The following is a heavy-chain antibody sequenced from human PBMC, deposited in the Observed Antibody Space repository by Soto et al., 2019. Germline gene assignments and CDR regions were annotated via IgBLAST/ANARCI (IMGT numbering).Heavy chain of an antibody. V-gene: IGHV1-3*01. J-gene: IGHJ4*02. D-gene: IGHD6-19*01. CDR2: INAGNGNT. CDR3: ARWGPDSSGWPFDY. Sequence: ASVKVSYKASGYTFTSYAMHWVRQAPGQRLEWMGWINAGNGNTKYSQKFQGRVTITRDTSASTAYMELSSLRSEDTAVYYCARWGPDSSGWPFDYWGQGTLVTVSS. CDR1: GYTFTSYA.